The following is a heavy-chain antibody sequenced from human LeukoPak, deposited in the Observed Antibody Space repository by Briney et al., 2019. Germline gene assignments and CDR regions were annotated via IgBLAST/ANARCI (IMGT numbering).Heavy chain of an antibody. D-gene: IGHD4-17*01. CDR1: GYTFTSYG. V-gene: IGHV1-18*01. J-gene: IGHJ6*02. CDR2: ISAYNGNT. CDR3: AKTDPSDYGDYLLSGMDV. Sequence: GASVKVSCKASGYTFTSYGISWVRQAPGQGLEWMGWISAYNGNTNYAQKLQGRVTMTTDTSTSTAYMELRSLRSDDTAVYYCAKTDPSDYGDYLLSGMDVWGQGTTVTVSS.